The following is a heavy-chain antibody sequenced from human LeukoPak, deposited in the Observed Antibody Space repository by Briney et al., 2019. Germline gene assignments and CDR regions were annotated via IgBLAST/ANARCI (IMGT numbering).Heavy chain of an antibody. V-gene: IGHV3-30-3*01. CDR2: ISYDGSNK. CDR3: AIRRFDY. Sequence: PGGSLRLSCAASGFTFSSYAMHWVRQAPGKGLEWVAVISYDGSNKYYADSVKGRFTISRDNSKNTLYLQMNSLRAEDTAVYYCAIRRFDYWGQGTLVTVSS. J-gene: IGHJ4*02. CDR1: GFTFSSYA. D-gene: IGHD1-14*01.